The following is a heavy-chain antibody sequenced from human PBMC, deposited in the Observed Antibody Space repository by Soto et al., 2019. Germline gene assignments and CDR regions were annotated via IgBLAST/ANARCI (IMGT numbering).Heavy chain of an antibody. D-gene: IGHD1-26*01. CDR1: GISFRTYA. CDR2: ISRDGSNK. Sequence: QVQLVESGGGVVQPGRSLRLCCEASGISFRTYAMHWVRQAPGKGLEWVALISRDGSNKYHADSVKGRFIISRDISKNTRYLQMNSIGVEETAVYYCARDYSLYDYYYYYGLDVWGQGTTVTVSS. J-gene: IGHJ6*02. V-gene: IGHV3-30-3*01. CDR3: ARDYSLYDYYYYYGLDV.